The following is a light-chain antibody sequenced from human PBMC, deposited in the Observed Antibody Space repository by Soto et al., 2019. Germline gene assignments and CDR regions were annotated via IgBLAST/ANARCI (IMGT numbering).Light chain of an antibody. J-gene: IGKJ1*01. Sequence: EIVMTQSPATLSVSTGERATLSCRASQSVSSNLAWYQQKPGQAPRLLIYGASTRATGIPARFSGSGSGTEFTLTISSLQSEDFAVYYCQHYNNWPQFGQGTKV. V-gene: IGKV3-15*01. CDR3: QHYNNWPQ. CDR1: QSVSSN. CDR2: GAS.